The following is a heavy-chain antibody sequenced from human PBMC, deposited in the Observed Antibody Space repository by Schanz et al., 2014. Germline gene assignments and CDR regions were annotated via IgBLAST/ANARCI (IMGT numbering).Heavy chain of an antibody. J-gene: IGHJ4*02. Sequence: QVPLVQSGAEVKKPGSSVTVSCKASGGTFSSFIISWVRQAPGQGLEWMGRIIPVLDITNYAQKFQGRVTITADKSTSTAYMELSSLRSEDTAVYFCARGGITAAGTTPLDYWGQGALVTVSS. CDR3: ARGGITAAGTTPLDY. D-gene: IGHD6-13*01. V-gene: IGHV1-69*02. CDR1: GGTFSSFI. CDR2: IIPVLDIT.